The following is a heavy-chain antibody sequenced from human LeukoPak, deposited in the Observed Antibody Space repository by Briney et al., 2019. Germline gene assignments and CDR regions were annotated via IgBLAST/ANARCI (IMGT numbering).Heavy chain of an antibody. J-gene: IGHJ4*02. D-gene: IGHD3-22*01. CDR3: ARGDDYYDSSGYDFDY. Sequence: SETLTLTCSVSGFSIGTGYSWGWIRQPPGKGLEWIGTIYHRGNTYYNPSLKSRVAISVDTSKNQFSLRLSSVTAADTAVYYCARGDDYYDSSGYDFDYWGQGILVTVSS. CDR2: IYHRGNT. V-gene: IGHV4-38-2*02. CDR1: GFSIGTGYS.